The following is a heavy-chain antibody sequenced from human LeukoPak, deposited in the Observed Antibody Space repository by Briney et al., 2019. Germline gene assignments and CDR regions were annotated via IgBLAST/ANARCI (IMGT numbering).Heavy chain of an antibody. J-gene: IGHJ6*03. CDR3: ARVAPRVRGVMWYYYYYMDV. Sequence: PGGSLRLSCAASGFTFSSYSMNWVRQAPGKGLEWVSYISSSSSTIYYADSVKGRFTISRDNAKNSLYLQMNSLRAEDTAVYYCARVAPRVRGVMWYYYYYMDVWGKGTTVTVSS. CDR1: GFTFSSYS. CDR2: ISSSSSTI. D-gene: IGHD3-10*01. V-gene: IGHV3-48*01.